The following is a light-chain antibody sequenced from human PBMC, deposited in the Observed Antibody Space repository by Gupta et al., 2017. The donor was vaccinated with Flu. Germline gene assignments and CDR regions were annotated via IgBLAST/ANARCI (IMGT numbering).Light chain of an antibody. V-gene: IGLV1-47*01. Sequence: SALTQHTSACGTPGQRVAITCSGSTSNIGANYVYWYQQLPGTAPKLLIYRNNQRPSGVPDRFSGSKSDTSASLAISGLRSEDEADYYCASWDDSLSGPVFGGGTKVTVL. J-gene: IGLJ3*02. CDR3: ASWDDSLSGPV. CDR2: RNN. CDR1: TSNIGANY.